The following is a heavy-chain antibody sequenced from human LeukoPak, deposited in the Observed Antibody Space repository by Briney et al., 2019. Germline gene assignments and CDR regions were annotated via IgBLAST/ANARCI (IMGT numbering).Heavy chain of an antibody. J-gene: IGHJ6*03. V-gene: IGHV3-21*04. CDR3: AKGDNNWNYRSGTYYYYMDV. CDR2: ISSTGGYI. Sequence: PGGSLRLSCAASGFTFSSHSMNWVRQAPGKGLEWVSSISSTGGYIFYADSLKGRFTISRDNSKNTLYLQMNSLRAEDTAVYYCAKGDNNWNYRSGTYYYYMDVWGKGTTVTVSS. CDR1: GFTFSSHS. D-gene: IGHD1-7*01.